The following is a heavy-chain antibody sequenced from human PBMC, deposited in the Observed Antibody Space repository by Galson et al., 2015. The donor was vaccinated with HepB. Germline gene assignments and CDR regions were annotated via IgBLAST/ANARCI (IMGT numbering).Heavy chain of an antibody. CDR2: IKPNSGGT. Sequence: SVEVSCKASGYTFTGYYMHWVRQAPGQGLEWMGWIKPNSGGTNYAQKFQGRVTMTRDTSISTAYMELSRLRSDDTAVYYCARSVVMVAASDYWGQGTLVTVSS. V-gene: IGHV1-2*02. CDR3: ARSVVMVAASDY. D-gene: IGHD2-15*01. CDR1: GYTFTGYY. J-gene: IGHJ4*02.